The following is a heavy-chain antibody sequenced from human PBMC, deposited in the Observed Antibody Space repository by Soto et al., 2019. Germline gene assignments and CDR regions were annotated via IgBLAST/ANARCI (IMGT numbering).Heavy chain of an antibody. Sequence: GGSLRLSCAASGFTFSSYAMHWVRQAPGKGLEYVSAISSNGGSTYYANSVKGRFTISRDNSKNTLYLQMGSLRAEDMAVYYCARAPRWLRLHLDYWGQGTLVTVSS. J-gene: IGHJ4*02. CDR3: ARAPRWLRLHLDY. D-gene: IGHD5-12*01. V-gene: IGHV3-64*01. CDR2: ISSNGGST. CDR1: GFTFSSYA.